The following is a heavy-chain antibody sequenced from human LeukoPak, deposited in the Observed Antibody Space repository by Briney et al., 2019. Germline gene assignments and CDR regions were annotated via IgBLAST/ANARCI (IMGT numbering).Heavy chain of an antibody. Sequence: SVKVSCKASGGTSSSYAISWVRQAPGQGLGWMGGIIPIFGTANYAQKFQGRVTITTDESTSTAYMELSSLRSEDTAVYYCARGPITMIVDYYFDYWGQGTLVTVSS. D-gene: IGHD3-22*01. J-gene: IGHJ4*02. CDR3: ARGPITMIVDYYFDY. V-gene: IGHV1-69*05. CDR2: IIPIFGTA. CDR1: GGTSSSYA.